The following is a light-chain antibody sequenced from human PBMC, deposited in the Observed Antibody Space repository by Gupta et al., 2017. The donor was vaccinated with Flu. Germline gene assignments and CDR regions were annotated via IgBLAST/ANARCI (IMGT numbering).Light chain of an antibody. CDR1: HRVRNND. J-gene: IGKJ2*01. Sequence: LSLSSGGRAALSVRASHRVRNNDLAWYQQKPGQAPRLLIYGASSWAYGFPDRFSGSGSGTEFTLTIRRLEPEDFAVYYCQQYRSSPKTFGQGTKLEIK. CDR3: QQYRSSPKT. V-gene: IGKV3-20*01. CDR2: GAS.